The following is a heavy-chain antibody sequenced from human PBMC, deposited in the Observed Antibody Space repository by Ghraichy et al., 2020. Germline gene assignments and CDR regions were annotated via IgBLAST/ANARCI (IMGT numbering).Heavy chain of an antibody. D-gene: IGHD6-13*01. J-gene: IGHJ4*02. CDR3: VAGYNSDWYYFDY. CDR1: GASITAYF. Sequence: SETLSLTCAVSGASITAYFWSWIRQPPGKGLEWIGYGHYTGTTNYNPSLKSRVTISVDTSKNQFSLKLSSVTAADTAIYYCVAGYNSDWYYFDYWGQGTLVTVSS. CDR2: GHYTGTT. V-gene: IGHV4-59*08.